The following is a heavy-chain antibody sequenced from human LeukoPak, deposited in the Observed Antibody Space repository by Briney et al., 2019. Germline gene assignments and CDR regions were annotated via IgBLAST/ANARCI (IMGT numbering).Heavy chain of an antibody. CDR3: ARAQAGTYYDFWSGYKRNWYFDY. CDR2: MNPNRGNT. D-gene: IGHD3-3*01. J-gene: IGHJ4*02. Sequence: ASVKVSCKASGYTFTSYDINWVRQATGQGLEWMGWMNPNRGNTGYAQKFQGRVTMTRNTSISTAYMELSSLRSEDTAVYYCARAQAGTYYDFWSGYKRNWYFDYWGQGTLVTVSS. CDR1: GYTFTSYD. V-gene: IGHV1-8*01.